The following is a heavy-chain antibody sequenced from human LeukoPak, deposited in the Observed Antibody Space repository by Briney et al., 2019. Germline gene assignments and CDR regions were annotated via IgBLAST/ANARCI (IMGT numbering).Heavy chain of an antibody. CDR2: IPYDGSNE. CDR1: GFTFSNYG. J-gene: IGHJ6*03. V-gene: IGHV3-30*02. D-gene: IGHD6-13*01. CDR3: AKDRGIAAAYYFMDV. Sequence: PGGSLRLSCAASGFTFSNYGMHWVRQAPGKGLEWVAFIPYDGSNEYYADSVKGRFTISRDNSKNTLYLEMNSLRAEGTAMYYCAKDRGIAAAYYFMDVWGKGTTVTVSS.